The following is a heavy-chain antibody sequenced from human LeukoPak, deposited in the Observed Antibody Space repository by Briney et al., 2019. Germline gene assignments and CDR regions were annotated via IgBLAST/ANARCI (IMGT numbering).Heavy chain of an antibody. V-gene: IGHV4-34*01. J-gene: IGHJ3*02. D-gene: IGHD5-24*01. CDR1: GGSFSGYY. CDR3: ARGRRWLAFDI. Sequence: SETLSLTCAVYGGSFSGYYWSWIRQPPGKGPEWIGEINHSGSTNYNPSLKSRVTISVDTSKNQFSLKLSSVTAADTAVYYCARGRRWLAFDIWGQGTMVTVSS. CDR2: INHSGST.